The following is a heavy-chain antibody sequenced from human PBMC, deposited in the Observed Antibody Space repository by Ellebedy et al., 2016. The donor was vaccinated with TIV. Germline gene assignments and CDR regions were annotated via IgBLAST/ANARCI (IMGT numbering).Heavy chain of an antibody. CDR3: ARGGHDSSWYWED. D-gene: IGHD6-13*01. CDR1: GFTFSSYS. CDR2: IKQDGSER. V-gene: IGHV3-7*01. Sequence: GESLKISCAASGFTFSSYSMNWVRQAPGKGLEWVASIKQDGSERPYVDSVKGRFTISRDNAKNSLYLQISSLRAEDTAVYYCARGGHDSSWYWEDWGQGTLVTVSS. J-gene: IGHJ4*02.